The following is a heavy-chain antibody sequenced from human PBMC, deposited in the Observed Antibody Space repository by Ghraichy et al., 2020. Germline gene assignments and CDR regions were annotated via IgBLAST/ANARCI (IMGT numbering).Heavy chain of an antibody. CDR1: GGSISSYY. Sequence: SETLSLTCTVSGGSISSYYWSWIRQPPGKGLEWIGYIYYSGSTNYNPSLKSRVTISVDTSKNQFSLKLTSVTTADTAVYYCARLITSSGTNWYFDLWGRGTLVTFSS. J-gene: IGHJ2*01. V-gene: IGHV4-59*01. D-gene: IGHD1-1*01. CDR3: ARLITSSGTNWYFDL. CDR2: IYYSGST.